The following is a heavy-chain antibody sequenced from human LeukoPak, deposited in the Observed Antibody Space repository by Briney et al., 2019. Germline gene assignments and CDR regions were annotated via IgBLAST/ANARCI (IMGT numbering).Heavy chain of an antibody. CDR2: ISGGGGDT. Sequence: GGSLRLSCAASGFTFSSDAMIWVRQAPGKGLEWVSNISGGGGDTYYGDSVKGRFTISRDNAKNSLYLQMNSLRAEDTAVYYCARDRNREDIVVVPAGDAFDIWGQGTMVTVSS. V-gene: IGHV3-23*01. CDR1: GFTFSSDA. CDR3: ARDRNREDIVVVPAGDAFDI. D-gene: IGHD2-2*01. J-gene: IGHJ3*02.